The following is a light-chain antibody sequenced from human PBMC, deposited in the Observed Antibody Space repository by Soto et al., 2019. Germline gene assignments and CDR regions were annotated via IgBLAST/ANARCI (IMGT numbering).Light chain of an antibody. CDR3: QHYGSSLWT. Sequence: EIVLRQSPDTLSLSPGERATVSCRASQSVSRSNLAWYQHKPGQAPRRLIYGTSNRATGIPERFSGSGSVTDFTLTISRLEPEDFAVYYCQHYGSSLWTFGQRTKVDVK. CDR1: QSVSRSN. V-gene: IGKV3-20*01. J-gene: IGKJ1*01. CDR2: GTS.